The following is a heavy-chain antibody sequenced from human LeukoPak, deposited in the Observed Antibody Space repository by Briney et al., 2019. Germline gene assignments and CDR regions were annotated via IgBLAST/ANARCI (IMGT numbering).Heavy chain of an antibody. Sequence: SETLSLICTVSGGSISSSSYYWGWIRQPPGKGLEWIGTIYYTGSTYYNPSLRSRVTISVDTSRNQFSLKLSSVTDADTAVYYCARIRGYSYGYDDYWGQGTLVTVSS. V-gene: IGHV4-39*01. CDR3: ARIRGYSYGYDDY. CDR1: GGSISSSSYY. CDR2: IYYTGST. D-gene: IGHD5-18*01. J-gene: IGHJ4*02.